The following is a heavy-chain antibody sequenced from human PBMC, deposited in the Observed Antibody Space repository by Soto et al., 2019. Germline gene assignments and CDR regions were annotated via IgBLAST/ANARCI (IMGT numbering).Heavy chain of an antibody. CDR2: IIPIFGTA. D-gene: IGHD2-15*01. CDR1: GGTFSSYA. J-gene: IGHJ6*02. Sequence: QVQLVQSGAEVKKPGSSVKVSCKASGGTFSSYAISWVRQAPGQGLEWMGGIIPIFGTANYAQKFQGRVTITADESTSTAYMELSSLRSEDTAVYYCARKGGGGNTQCYYGMDVWGQGTTVTVSS. CDR3: ARKGGGGNTQCYYGMDV. V-gene: IGHV1-69*12.